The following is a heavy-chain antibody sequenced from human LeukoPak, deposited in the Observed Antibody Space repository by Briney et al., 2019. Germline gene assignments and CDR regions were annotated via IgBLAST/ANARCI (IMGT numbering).Heavy chain of an antibody. CDR3: ARGADGVSSNSRGWFDP. D-gene: IGHD2-15*01. J-gene: IGHJ5*02. CDR1: GFTFSSYS. CDR2: ISTSSSYI. V-gene: IGHV3-21*01. Sequence: GGSKRLSCAASGFTFSSYSMNWIRQAPGKGLEWVSSISTSSSYIYYADSVRGRFTISRDNAKNSLYLQMNSLRAEDTAVYSCARGADGVSSNSRGWFDPWGQGTLVTVSS.